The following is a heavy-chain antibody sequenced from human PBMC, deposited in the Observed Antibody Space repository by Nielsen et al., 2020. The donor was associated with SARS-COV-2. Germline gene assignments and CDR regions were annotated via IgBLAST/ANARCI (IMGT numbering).Heavy chain of an antibody. Sequence: SETLSLTCTVSGGSISSGGYYWSWIRQHPGKGLEWIGYIYYSGSTYYNPSLKSRVTISVDTSKNQFSLKLSSVTAADTAVYYCARDFGVVPADDAFDIWGQGTMVTVSS. CDR2: IYYSGST. V-gene: IGHV4-31*03. J-gene: IGHJ3*02. CDR3: ARDFGVVPADDAFDI. D-gene: IGHD2-2*01. CDR1: GGSISSGGYY.